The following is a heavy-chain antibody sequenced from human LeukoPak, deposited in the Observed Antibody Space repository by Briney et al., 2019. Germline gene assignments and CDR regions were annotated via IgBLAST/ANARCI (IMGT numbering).Heavy chain of an antibody. J-gene: IGHJ6*03. CDR3: ARDPSSWYYYYMDV. CDR1: GFTFSSYE. V-gene: IGHV3-48*01. D-gene: IGHD6-13*01. CDR2: ISSSSSTI. Sequence: GSLRLSCAASGFTFSSYEMNWVRQAPGKGLEWVSYISSSSSTIYYADSVKGRFTISRDNAKNSLYLQMNSLRAEDTAVYYCARDPSSWYYYYMDVWGKGTTVTVSS.